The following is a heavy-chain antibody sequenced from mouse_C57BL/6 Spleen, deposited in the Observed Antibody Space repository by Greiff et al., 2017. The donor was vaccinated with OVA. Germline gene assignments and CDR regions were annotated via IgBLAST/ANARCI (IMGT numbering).Heavy chain of an antibody. CDR1: GFTFSNYW. J-gene: IGHJ2*01. V-gene: IGHV6-3*01. CDR3: TLGPYYVDY. CDR2: IRLKSDNYAT. Sequence: EVKLMESGGGLVQPGGSMKLSCVASGFTFSNYWMNWVRQSPEKGLEWVAQIRLKSDNYATHYAESVKGRFTISRDDSKSSVYLQMNNLRAEDTGIYYCTLGPYYVDYWGQGTTLTVSS. D-gene: IGHD4-1*01.